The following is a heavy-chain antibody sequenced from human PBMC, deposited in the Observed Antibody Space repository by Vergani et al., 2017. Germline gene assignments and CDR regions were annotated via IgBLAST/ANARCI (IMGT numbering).Heavy chain of an antibody. Sequence: EVQLLESGGGLVQPGGSLRLSCEASGFSFPGYAMSWVRQAPGKGLEWVSSVSGSSATPYYADSVKGRFIISRDTSKNTLHLQLNILRADDTAVYYCTKGSRGYTGYFFDYWGQGTLATVSS. CDR2: VSGSSATP. D-gene: IGHD5-12*01. CDR3: TKGSRGYTGYFFDY. J-gene: IGHJ4*02. CDR1: GFSFPGYA. V-gene: IGHV3-23*01.